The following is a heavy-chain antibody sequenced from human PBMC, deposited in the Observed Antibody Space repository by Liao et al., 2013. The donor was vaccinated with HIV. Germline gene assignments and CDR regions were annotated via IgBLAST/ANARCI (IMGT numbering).Heavy chain of an antibody. V-gene: IGHV4-30-4*08. Sequence: QVQLQESGPGLVRPSQTLSLTCTVSRGSISSGDNYWSWIRQPPGKGLEWIGYIYYSGSTYYNPSLKSRITISLDTSKNQFSLKLSSVTAADTAVYYCARLGKYYYGVDYWGQGTLVTVSS. CDR3: ARLGKYYYGVDY. J-gene: IGHJ4*02. D-gene: IGHD3-10*01. CDR1: RGSISSGDNY. CDR2: IYYSGST.